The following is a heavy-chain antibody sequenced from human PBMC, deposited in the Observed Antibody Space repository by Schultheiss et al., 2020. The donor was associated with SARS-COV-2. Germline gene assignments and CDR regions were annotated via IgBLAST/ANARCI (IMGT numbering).Heavy chain of an antibody. Sequence: SETLSLTCAVYGGSFSGYYWSWIRQPPGKGLEWIGYIYYSGSTNYNPSLKSRVTISVDTSKNQFSLKLSSVTAADTAVYYCARDGGRIAAAGTEADAFDIWGQGTMVTVSS. CDR2: IYYSGST. D-gene: IGHD6-13*01. V-gene: IGHV4-59*01. J-gene: IGHJ3*02. CDR1: GGSFSGYY. CDR3: ARDGGRIAAAGTEADAFDI.